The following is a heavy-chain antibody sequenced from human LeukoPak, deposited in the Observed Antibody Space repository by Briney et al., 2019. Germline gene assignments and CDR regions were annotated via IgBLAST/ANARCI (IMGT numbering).Heavy chain of an antibody. Sequence: ASVKVSCRASGYTFTNSSINWVRQAPGQGLEWMGWISAYKGNANYAPKLQGRVTLTTDTSTSTAFMELSSLRSDDTAVYYCARSAYYYDTSAYADDFDSWGQGTLVTVSS. CDR3: ARSAYYYDTSAYADDFDS. CDR1: GYTFTNSS. V-gene: IGHV1-18*01. D-gene: IGHD3-22*01. J-gene: IGHJ4*02. CDR2: ISAYKGNA.